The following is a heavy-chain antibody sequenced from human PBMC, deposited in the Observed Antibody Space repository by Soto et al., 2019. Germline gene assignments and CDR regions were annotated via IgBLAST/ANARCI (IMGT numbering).Heavy chain of an antibody. D-gene: IGHD1-1*01. CDR2: MNPNSGNT. J-gene: IGHJ6*02. CDR1: GYTFTSYD. CDR3: ARERTGTTSMDV. V-gene: IGHV1-8*01. Sequence: QVQLVQSGAEVKKPGASVKVSCKASGYTFTSYDINWVRQATGRGLEWMGWMNPNSGNTGYAQKFRGRVTMTRNTSISTAYMELSSLRSEDTAVYYCARERTGTTSMDVWGQGTTVTVSS.